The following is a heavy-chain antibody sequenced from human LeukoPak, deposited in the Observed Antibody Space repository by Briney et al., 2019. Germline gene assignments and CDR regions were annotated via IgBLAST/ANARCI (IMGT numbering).Heavy chain of an antibody. Sequence: GGSLRLSCTASGFTFGDYAMSWFRQAPGKGLEWVGFIRSKVYGGTTEYAASVKGRFTISRDDSKSIAYLQMNSLKTEDTAVYYCTRNGSSGYPRAENWFDPWGRGTLVTVSS. J-gene: IGHJ5*02. CDR3: TRNGSSGYPRAENWFDP. D-gene: IGHD6-13*01. CDR1: GFTFGDYA. V-gene: IGHV3-49*03. CDR2: IRSKVYGGTT.